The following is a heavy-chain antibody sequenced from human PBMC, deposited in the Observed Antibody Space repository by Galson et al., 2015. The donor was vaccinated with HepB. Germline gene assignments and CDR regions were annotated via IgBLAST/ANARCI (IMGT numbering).Heavy chain of an antibody. J-gene: IGHJ4*02. Sequence: TLSLTCTVSGGSISSGGYYWSWIRQHPGKGLEWIGYIYYSGSTYYNPSLESRVTISVDTSKNQFSLKLSSVTAADTAVYYCARRSGSYGLFDYWAREPWSPSPQ. V-gene: IGHV4-31*03. CDR2: IYYSGST. D-gene: IGHD3-10*01. CDR1: GGSISSGGYY. CDR3: ARRSGSYGLFDY.